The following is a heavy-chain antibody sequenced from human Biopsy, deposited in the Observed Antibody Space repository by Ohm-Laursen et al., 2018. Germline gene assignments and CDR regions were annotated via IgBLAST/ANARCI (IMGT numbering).Heavy chain of an antibody. CDR2: ISTYNGNT. V-gene: IGHV1-18*01. CDR3: ARTVDTVVVTPSDH. J-gene: IGHJ4*02. D-gene: IGHD5-18*01. Sequence: ASVKVSCKASGYLFINYGIGWVRQAPGQGLEWLGWISTYNGNTNYAQKFRGRVTMTTDKPTSTAYVELRSLRSDDTAVYYCARTVDTVVVTPSDHWGQGTLVTVSS. CDR1: GYLFINYG.